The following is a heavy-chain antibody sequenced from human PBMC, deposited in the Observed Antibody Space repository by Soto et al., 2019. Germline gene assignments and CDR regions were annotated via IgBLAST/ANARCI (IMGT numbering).Heavy chain of an antibody. V-gene: IGHV4-4*07. CDR3: ARGTSRVAAAGTMRFDP. D-gene: IGHD6-13*01. J-gene: IGHJ5*02. Sequence: PSETLSLTCTASGGSISSYYWSWIRQPAGKGLEWIGRIYTSGSTNYNPSLKSRVTMSVDTSKNQFSLKLSSVTAADTAVYYCARGTSRVAAAGTMRFDPWGQGTLVTVSS. CDR1: GGSISSYY. CDR2: IYTSGST.